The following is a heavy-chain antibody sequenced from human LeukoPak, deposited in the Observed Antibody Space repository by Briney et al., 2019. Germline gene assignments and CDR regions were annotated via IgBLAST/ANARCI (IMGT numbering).Heavy chain of an antibody. CDR1: GFTFDDYA. Sequence: PGRSLRLSCVVSGFTFDDYAMHWVRQAPGKGLEWVSGISWNSGSIGYADSVKGRFTISRDNAKNSLYLQMNSLRVEDTALYYCASASAVAGIRRYYYYGMDVWGQETTVTVSS. CDR3: ASASAVAGIRRYYYYGMDV. V-gene: IGHV3-9*01. CDR2: ISWNSGSI. D-gene: IGHD6-19*01. J-gene: IGHJ6*02.